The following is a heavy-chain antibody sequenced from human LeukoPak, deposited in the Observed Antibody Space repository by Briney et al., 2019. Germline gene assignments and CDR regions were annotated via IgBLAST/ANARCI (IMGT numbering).Heavy chain of an antibody. Sequence: GGSLRLSCEASGFTFNTYAIYWVRQAPGKGLGWVSGICGSGGCTYYADSVKGRFTISRDNSKNTVYLQMNSPTADDTAVYYCAKTTVGYSSGRYPGWPADCWGQGTLVTVSS. CDR1: GFTFNTYA. J-gene: IGHJ4*02. V-gene: IGHV3-23*01. D-gene: IGHD6-19*01. CDR2: ICGSGGCT. CDR3: AKTTVGYSSGRYPGWPADC.